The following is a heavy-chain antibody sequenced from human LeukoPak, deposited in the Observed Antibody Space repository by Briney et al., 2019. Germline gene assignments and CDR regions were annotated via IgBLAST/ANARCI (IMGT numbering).Heavy chain of an antibody. D-gene: IGHD3-22*01. Sequence: SETLSLTCSVSGGSISSSNYYWGWIRQPPGKGLEWIGSIYYTGSTYYNPSLKSRVTISVDTSKNQFSLKLSSVTAADTAVYYCAKKHNSPVYYYSRSFDSGARGPLAPVP. CDR2: IYYTGST. CDR3: AKKHNSPVYYYSRSFDS. J-gene: IGHJ4*02. V-gene: IGHV4-39*01. CDR1: GGSISSSNYY.